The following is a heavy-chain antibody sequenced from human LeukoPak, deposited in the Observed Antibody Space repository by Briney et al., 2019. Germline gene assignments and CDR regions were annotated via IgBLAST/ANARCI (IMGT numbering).Heavy chain of an antibody. CDR1: GFTFSDYY. CDR3: ARDQAGGVVVPAAYDY. D-gene: IGHD2-2*01. J-gene: IGHJ4*02. CDR2: ISSSSSYT. V-gene: IGHV3-11*05. Sequence: GGSLRLSCAASGFTFSDYYMSWIRQAPGKGLEWVSYISSSSSYTNYADSVKGRFTISRDNAKNSLYLQMNSLRAEDTAVYYCARDQAGGVVVPAAYDYWGQGTRVTVSS.